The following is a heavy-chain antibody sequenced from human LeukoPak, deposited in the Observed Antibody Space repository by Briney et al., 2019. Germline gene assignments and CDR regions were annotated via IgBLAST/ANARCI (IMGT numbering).Heavy chain of an antibody. Sequence: PGGSLRLSCAASGFTFSSYWMSWVRQAPGKGLEWVANIKQDGSEKYYVDSVKGRFTISRDNAKNSLYLQMNSLRAEDTAVYYCARFRWHFDWSLKSYYYYGMDVWGQGTTVTVSS. CDR1: GFTFSSYW. J-gene: IGHJ6*02. D-gene: IGHD3-9*01. CDR2: IKQDGSEK. V-gene: IGHV3-7*01. CDR3: ARFRWHFDWSLKSYYYYGMDV.